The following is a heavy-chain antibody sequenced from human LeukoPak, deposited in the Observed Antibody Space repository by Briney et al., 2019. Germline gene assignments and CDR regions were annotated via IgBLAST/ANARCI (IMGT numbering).Heavy chain of an antibody. CDR1: GGSISSSSYY. J-gene: IGHJ5*02. CDR3: ARQDYDILTGYPNWFDP. D-gene: IGHD3-9*01. Sequence: SETLSLTCTVSGGSISSSSYYWGWIRQPPGKGLKWIGSIYYSGSTYYNPSLKSRVTISVDTSKNQFSLKLSSVTAADTAVYYCARQDYDILTGYPNWFDPWGQGTLVTVSP. V-gene: IGHV4-39*01. CDR2: IYYSGST.